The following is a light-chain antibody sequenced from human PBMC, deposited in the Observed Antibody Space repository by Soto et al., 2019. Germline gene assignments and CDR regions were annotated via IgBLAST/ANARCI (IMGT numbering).Light chain of an antibody. CDR3: CSFAGSYSLYV. CDR2: DVS. CDR1: SSDVGGYNY. J-gene: IGLJ1*01. V-gene: IGLV2-11*01. Sequence: QSALTQPRSVSGSPGQSVTISCTGTSSDVGGYNYVSWYQQHPGKAPKLMIYDVSARPSGVPDRFSGSKSGNTASLTISGLQAEDEADYYYCSFAGSYSLYVFGTGTKLTVL.